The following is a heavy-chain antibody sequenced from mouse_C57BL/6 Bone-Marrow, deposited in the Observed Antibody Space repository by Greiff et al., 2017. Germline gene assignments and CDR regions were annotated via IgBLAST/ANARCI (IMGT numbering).Heavy chain of an antibody. CDR1: GYTFTSYW. Sequence: QVQLQQPGAELVMPGASVKLSCKASGYTFTSYWMHWVKQRPGQGLEWIVEIDPSDSYTNYNQKFKGKSTLTVDKSSITAYMQLSSLTSDDSAVYYCARSKDYWGQGTTLTVSS. V-gene: IGHV1-69*01. CDR3: ARSKDY. J-gene: IGHJ2*01. D-gene: IGHD1-3*01. CDR2: IDPSDSYT.